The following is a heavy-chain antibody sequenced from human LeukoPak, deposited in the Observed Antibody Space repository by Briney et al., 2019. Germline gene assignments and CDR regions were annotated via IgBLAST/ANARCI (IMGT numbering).Heavy chain of an antibody. D-gene: IGHD5-18*01. J-gene: IGHJ3*02. CDR1: GYTFTSYG. CDR3: ARFRRRGYSYVSDAFDI. V-gene: IGHV1-18*01. Sequence: GASVKVSCKASGYTFTSYGISWVRQAPGQGLEWMGWISAYNGNTNYAQELQGRVTMTTDTSTSTAYMELRSLRSDDTAVYYCARFRRRGYSYVSDAFDIWGQGTMVTVSS. CDR2: ISAYNGNT.